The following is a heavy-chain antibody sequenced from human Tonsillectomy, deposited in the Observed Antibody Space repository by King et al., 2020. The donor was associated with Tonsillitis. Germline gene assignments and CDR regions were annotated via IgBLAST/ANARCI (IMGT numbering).Heavy chain of an antibody. J-gene: IGHJ6*02. CDR1: GGTFSSYA. CDR3: ASGIYYYDAYYYYYYGMDV. V-gene: IGHV1-69*01. CDR2: IIPIFGTA. Sequence: QLVQSGAEVKKPGSSVKVSCKASGGTFSSYAISWVRQAPGQGLEWMGGIIPIFGTANYAQKFQGRVTFTADESTSTAHMERSSLRSEDTAVYYCASGIYYYDAYYYYYYGMDVWGQGTTVTVSS. D-gene: IGHD3-22*01.